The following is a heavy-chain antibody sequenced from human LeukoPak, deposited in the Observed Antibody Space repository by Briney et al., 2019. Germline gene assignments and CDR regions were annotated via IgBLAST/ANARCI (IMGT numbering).Heavy chain of an antibody. CDR3: ARAHSYGGQASFDY. V-gene: IGHV1-69*02. Sequence: SVKVSCKASGGTFSSYTISWVRQAPGQGLEWMGRIIPILGIANYAQKFQGRVTATADKSTSTAYMELSSLRSEDTAVYYCARAHSYGGQASFDYWGQGTLVTVSS. CDR1: GGTFSSYT. CDR2: IIPILGIA. J-gene: IGHJ4*02. D-gene: IGHD5-18*01.